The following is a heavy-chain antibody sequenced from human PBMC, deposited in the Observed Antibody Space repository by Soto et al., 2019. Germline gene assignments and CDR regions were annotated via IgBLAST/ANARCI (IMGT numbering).Heavy chain of an antibody. J-gene: IGHJ4*02. Sequence: GGSLRLSCAASGFSFIAQYITCMRQAPGKGLEWVSYISGSGTTIHYTDSVKGRFTVSRDNAKNSVYLQMNSLGAEDTAVYYCASDSYYYASDYWGQGTLVTVSS. D-gene: IGHD3-10*01. V-gene: IGHV3-11*01. CDR1: GFSFIAQY. CDR3: ASDSYYYASDY. CDR2: ISGSGTTI.